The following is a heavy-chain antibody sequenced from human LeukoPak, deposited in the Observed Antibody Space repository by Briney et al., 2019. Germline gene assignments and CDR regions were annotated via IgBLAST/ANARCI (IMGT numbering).Heavy chain of an antibody. J-gene: IGHJ4*02. CDR1: GFTFSTYS. D-gene: IGHD6-19*01. V-gene: IGHV3-23*01. CDR3: AKDVAPDSGWDLDY. Sequence: GGSLRLSCAASGFTFSTYSMSWVRQAAGKGLEWVSSIYNSGAGIFYADSVKGRFTISRDNSKNTLYLQMNSLRAEDTAVYYCAKDVAPDSGWDLDYWGQGTLVTVSS. CDR2: IYNSGAGI.